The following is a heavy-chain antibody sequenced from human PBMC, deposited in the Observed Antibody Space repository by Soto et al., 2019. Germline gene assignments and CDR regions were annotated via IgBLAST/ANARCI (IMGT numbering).Heavy chain of an antibody. J-gene: IGHJ4*02. V-gene: IGHV4-39*02. CDR2: IFYTGTT. CDR1: GGSISYNSYY. CDR3: ARLVVVVPAANA. D-gene: IGHD2-2*01. Sequence: SETLSLTCSVSGGSISYNSYYWGWIRQPPGKGLEWVGGIFYTGTTYYSPSLKDRVTISVDTSKNSFSLNLTSVTAADTAVYFCARLVVVVPAANARGQGTLVTVSS.